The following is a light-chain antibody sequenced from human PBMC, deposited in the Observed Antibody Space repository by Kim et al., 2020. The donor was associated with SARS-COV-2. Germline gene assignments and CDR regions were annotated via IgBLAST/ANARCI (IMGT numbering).Light chain of an antibody. CDR1: QSVSRN. CDR3: QQYNNWPPGT. CDR2: GAS. V-gene: IGKV3-15*01. J-gene: IGKJ1*01. Sequence: EIVMTQSPATLSVSPGERVTLSCRASQSVSRNLAWYQQKPGQAPRLLIYGASTRATGVPARFSGSGSGTEFTLTITSLQSEDFAVYYCQQYNNWPPGTFGQGTKGDIK.